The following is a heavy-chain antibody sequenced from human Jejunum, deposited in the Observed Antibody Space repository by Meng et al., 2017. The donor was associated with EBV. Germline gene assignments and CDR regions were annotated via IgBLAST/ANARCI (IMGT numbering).Heavy chain of an antibody. CDR1: GYTFTHYG. D-gene: IGHD2-15*01. V-gene: IGHV1-18*01. CDR3: TILSHCDGGICYSYDY. Sequence: QVPRGMSGVGVKEPGASEKVSCKASGYTFTHYGVSWVRQAPGQGLEWMGWISAYNGNTDYAQKLQGRVTMTTDTPTSTAYMELRSLRSDDTAVYYCTILSHCDGGICYSYDYWGQGTLVTVSS. J-gene: IGHJ4*02. CDR2: ISAYNGNT.